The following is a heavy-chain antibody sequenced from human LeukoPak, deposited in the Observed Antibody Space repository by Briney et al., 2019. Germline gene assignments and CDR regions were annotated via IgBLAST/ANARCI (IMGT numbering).Heavy chain of an antibody. V-gene: IGHV3-23*01. CDR3: AKEAGYRARLGELSLDY. D-gene: IGHD3-16*02. CDR1: GFTFSSYA. J-gene: IGHJ4*02. CDR2: ISGSGGST. Sequence: PGGSLGLSCAASGFTFSSYAMSWVRQAPGKGLEWVSAISGSGGSTYYADSVKGRFTISRDNSKNTLYLQMNSLRAEDTAVYYCAKEAGYRARLGELSLDYWGQGTLVTVSS.